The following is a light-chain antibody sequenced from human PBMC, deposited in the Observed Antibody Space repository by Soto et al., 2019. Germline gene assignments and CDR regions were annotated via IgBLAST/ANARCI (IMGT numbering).Light chain of an antibody. V-gene: IGKV1-5*03. CDR2: KSS. CDR1: QSIDSW. Sequence: DIQMTQSPSTLSASVGDRVTLTCRASQSIDSWLAWYQQKPGKAPKVLIYKSSTLESGVPSRFSGSGSRTEFTLTISGLQPDDFAIYYCQQYNDYPWTFAQGTKVDIK. J-gene: IGKJ1*01. CDR3: QQYNDYPWT.